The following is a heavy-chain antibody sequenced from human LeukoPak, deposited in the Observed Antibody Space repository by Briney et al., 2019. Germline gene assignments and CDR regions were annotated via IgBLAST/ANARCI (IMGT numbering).Heavy chain of an antibody. J-gene: IGHJ4*02. Sequence: GGSLRLSCAASGFTFSSYSMNWVRQAPGKGLEWVSSISSSSSYIYYADSVKGRFTISRDNAKNSLYLQMNSLRAEDTAVYYCARDKVVGATHFDYWGQGTLVTVSS. CDR2: ISSSSSYI. D-gene: IGHD1-26*01. CDR1: GFTFSSYS. CDR3: ARDKVVGATHFDY. V-gene: IGHV3-21*01.